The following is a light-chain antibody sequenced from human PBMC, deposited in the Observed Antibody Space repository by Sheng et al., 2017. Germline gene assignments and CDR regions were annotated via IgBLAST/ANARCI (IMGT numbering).Light chain of an antibody. CDR3: LKYNGVPRT. CDR2: EAS. J-gene: IGKJ1*01. Sequence: DIQMTQSPSSLSASVGDRVTVTCRASQDINKYLAWYQQKPGKVPDLLIYEASTLQTGVPSRFSGSGSGTEFTLTISSLQPEDVASYYCLKYNGVPRTFGQGTKVEIK. V-gene: IGKV1-27*01. CDR1: QDINKY.